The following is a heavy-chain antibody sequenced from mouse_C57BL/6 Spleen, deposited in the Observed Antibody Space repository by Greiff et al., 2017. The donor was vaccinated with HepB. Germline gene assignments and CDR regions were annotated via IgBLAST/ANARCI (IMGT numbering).Heavy chain of an antibody. CDR2: IDPETGGT. CDR3: TRKRNGNYGWFAY. Sequence: VKLQESGAELVRPGASVTLSCKASGYTFTDYEMHWVKQTPVHGLEWIGAIDPETGGTAYNQKFKGKAILTADKSSSTAYMELRSLTSEDSAVYYGTRKRNGNYGWFAYWGQGTLVTVSA. D-gene: IGHD2-1*01. V-gene: IGHV1-15*01. CDR1: GYTFTDYE. J-gene: IGHJ3*01.